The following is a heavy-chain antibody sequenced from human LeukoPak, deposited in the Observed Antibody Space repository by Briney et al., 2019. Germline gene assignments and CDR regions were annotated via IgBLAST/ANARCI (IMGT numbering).Heavy chain of an antibody. D-gene: IGHD6-13*01. V-gene: IGHV4-38-2*01. CDR2: IYHSGDT. J-gene: IGHJ4*02. Sequence: TSETLSLTCRVSDYYINNGYYWGWIRQPPGKGLEWIGSIYHSGDTSYNPSLKSRVTISVDTSKNRFSLKLNSVTAADTALYYCARQLYSSRFDYWGQGTLVTVSS. CDR1: DYYINNGYY. CDR3: ARQLYSSRFDY.